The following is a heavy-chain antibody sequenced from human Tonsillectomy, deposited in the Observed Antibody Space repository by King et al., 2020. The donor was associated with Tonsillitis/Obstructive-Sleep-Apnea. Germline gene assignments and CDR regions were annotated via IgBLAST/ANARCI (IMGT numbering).Heavy chain of an antibody. CDR1: GFTFSSYW. D-gene: IGHD3-22*01. J-gene: IGHJ5*02. CDR3: ARAQALYYYDSSGYYSNNWFDP. CDR2: INSDGSST. V-gene: IGHV3-74*01. Sequence: VQLVESGGGLVQPGGSLRLSCAASGFTFSSYWMHWVRQAPGKGLVWVSRINSDGSSTSYADSVKGRFTISRDNAKNTLYLQMNSLRAEDTAVYYCARAQALYYYDSSGYYSNNWFDPWGQGTLVTGSS.